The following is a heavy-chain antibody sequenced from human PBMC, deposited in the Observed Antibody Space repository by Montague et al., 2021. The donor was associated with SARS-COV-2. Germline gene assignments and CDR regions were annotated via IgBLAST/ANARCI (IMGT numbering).Heavy chain of an antibody. CDR2: ISSSSSYT. Sequence: SLRLSCAASGFTFSDYYMSWIRQAPGKGLEWVSYISSSSSYTNYXDSVKGRFTISRDNAKNSLYLQMNSLRAEDTAVYYCARDQPHYDILTGYYKDYYYMDVWGQGTTDTVSS. D-gene: IGHD3-9*01. CDR3: ARDQPHYDILTGYYKDYYYMDV. V-gene: IGHV3-11*06. J-gene: IGHJ6*02. CDR1: GFTFSDYY.